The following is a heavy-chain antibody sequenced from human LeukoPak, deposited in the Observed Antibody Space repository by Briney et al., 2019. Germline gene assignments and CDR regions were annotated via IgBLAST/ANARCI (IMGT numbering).Heavy chain of an antibody. D-gene: IGHD2-2*01. J-gene: IGHJ4*02. Sequence: SETLSLSCAVYGGSFSGYYWSWIRQPPGKGLEWMGEINHNGSTNYNPYLKGRVTISVDTSKNQFSLKLSSVTAADTAVYYCARVDPEYCSSTSCYGYFDYWGQGTLVTVSS. CDR2: INHNGST. V-gene: IGHV4-34*01. CDR3: ARVDPEYCSSTSCYGYFDY. CDR1: GGSFSGYY.